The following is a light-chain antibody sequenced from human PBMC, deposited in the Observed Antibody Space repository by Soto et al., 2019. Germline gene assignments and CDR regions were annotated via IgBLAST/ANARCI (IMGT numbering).Light chain of an antibody. V-gene: IGLV2-11*01. CDR1: SSDVGDYNY. CDR2: AVN. CDR3: CSYAGSYTWV. J-gene: IGLJ3*02. Sequence: QSALTQPRSVSGCPGQSVTISCTGTSSDVGDYNYVSWYQQHPGKAPKLLIYAVNMRPSGVPDRFSGSKSGNTASLTISGLQAEDEADYSCCSYAGSYTWVFGRGTKVTVL.